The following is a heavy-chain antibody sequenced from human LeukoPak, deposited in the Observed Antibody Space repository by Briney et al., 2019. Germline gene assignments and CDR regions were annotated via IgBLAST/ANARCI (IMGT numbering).Heavy chain of an antibody. CDR1: GGSISRYY. CDR3: ATLDPDTAMVKY. D-gene: IGHD5-18*01. J-gene: IGHJ4*02. CDR2: IYYSGST. Sequence: PSETLSLTCTVSGGSISRYYWSWIRQPPGKGLEWIGYIYYSGSTNYNPSLKSRVTISVNTSKNQFSLKLSSVTAADTAVYYCATLDPDTAMVKYWGQGTLVTVSS. V-gene: IGHV4-59*01.